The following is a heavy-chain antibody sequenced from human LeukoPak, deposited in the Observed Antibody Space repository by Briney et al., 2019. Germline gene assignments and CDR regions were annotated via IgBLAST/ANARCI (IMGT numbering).Heavy chain of an antibody. CDR1: GYSFTSYW. CDR2: IYPGDSDT. V-gene: IGHV5-51*01. CDR3: ARLSQAAAGPYYFDY. D-gene: IGHD6-13*01. J-gene: IGHJ4*02. Sequence: GESLKISCKGSGYSFTSYWIGGVRQMPGKGLEWMGIIYPGDSDTRYSPSFQGQVTISADKSISTAYLQWSSLKASDTAMYYCARLSQAAAGPYYFDYWGQGTLVTVSS.